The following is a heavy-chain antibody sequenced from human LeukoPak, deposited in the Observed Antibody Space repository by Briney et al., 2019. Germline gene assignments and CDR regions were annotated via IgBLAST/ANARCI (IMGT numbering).Heavy chain of an antibody. CDR2: IRYDGSNK. V-gene: IGHV3-30*02. CDR1: GFTFSSYG. J-gene: IGHJ6*03. CDR3: VKVIVVPAASPMDV. Sequence: GGSLRLSCAASGFTFSSYGMHWVRHAPGKGLEWVAFIRYDGSNKYYADSVKGGFTISRDNSKNTLYLQMNSLRAEDTAVYYCVKVIVVPAASPMDVWGKGTTVTVSS. D-gene: IGHD2-2*01.